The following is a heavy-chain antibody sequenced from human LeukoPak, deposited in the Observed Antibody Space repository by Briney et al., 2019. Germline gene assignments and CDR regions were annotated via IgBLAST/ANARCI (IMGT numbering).Heavy chain of an antibody. J-gene: IGHJ5*02. Sequence: GGSLRLSCAASGFTVSSNYVSWVRQAPGKGLEWVSSIYRDGSTYYADSVKGRFTISRDNSKNTLNLQMNNLRVEDTAVYYCASVMTAITNWFDPWGQGTLVTVSS. V-gene: IGHV3-66*01. D-gene: IGHD2-21*02. CDR1: GFTVSSNY. CDR2: IYRDGST. CDR3: ASVMTAITNWFDP.